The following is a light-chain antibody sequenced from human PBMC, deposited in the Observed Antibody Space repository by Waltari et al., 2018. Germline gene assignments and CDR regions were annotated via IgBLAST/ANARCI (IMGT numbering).Light chain of an antibody. CDR2: EVS. V-gene: IGLV2-14*01. Sequence: QSALTQPASVSGSPGQSITLSCTGTSSDVGGYNYVSCFQQHPGKAPKLMIYEVSNRPSGVSNRFSGSKSGNTASLTISGLQAEDEADYYCSSYTSSSTLDWVFGGGTKLTVL. CDR1: SSDVGGYNY. J-gene: IGLJ3*02. CDR3: SSYTSSSTLDWV.